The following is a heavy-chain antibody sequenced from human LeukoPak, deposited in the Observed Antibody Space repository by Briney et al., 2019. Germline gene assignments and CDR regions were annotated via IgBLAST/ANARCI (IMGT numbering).Heavy chain of an antibody. CDR2: ISGSGRHI. CDR1: GFTFSSYS. V-gene: IGHV3-23*01. J-gene: IGHJ4*02. Sequence: PGESLRLSCAASGFTFSSYSMSWVRQAPGKGLEWVSAISGSGRHIYYADSVKGRFTISGDNSKKTVYLQMNSLRAEDTAVYYCADPTVADFWGQGTLVTVSS. CDR3: ADPTVADF. D-gene: IGHD4-11*01.